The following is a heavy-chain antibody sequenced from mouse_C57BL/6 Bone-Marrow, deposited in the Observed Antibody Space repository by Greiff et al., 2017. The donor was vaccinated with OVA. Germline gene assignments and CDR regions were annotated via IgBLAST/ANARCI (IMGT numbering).Heavy chain of an antibody. V-gene: IGHV1-15*01. D-gene: IGHD1-1*01. J-gene: IGHJ2*01. Sequence: QVQLQQSGAELVRPGASVTLSCKASGYTFTDYGMHWVKQTPVHGLEWIGAIDPETGGTAYNQKFKGKAILTADKSSSTAYMELRSLTSEDSAVYYCTRYGTTVDYWGQGTTLTVSS. CDR3: TRYGTTVDY. CDR2: IDPETGGT. CDR1: GYTFTDYG.